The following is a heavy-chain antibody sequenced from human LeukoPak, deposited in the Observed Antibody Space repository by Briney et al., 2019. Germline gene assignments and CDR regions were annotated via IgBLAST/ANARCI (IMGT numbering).Heavy chain of an antibody. CDR2: ISAYKGNT. CDR3: ARGISSSWYVDYYGMDV. D-gene: IGHD6-13*01. CDR1: GYTFTSYG. J-gene: IGHJ6*02. V-gene: IGHV1-18*01. Sequence: ASVTVSCTASGYTFTSYGISWVRQAPGQGLEWMGWISAYKGNTNYAQKLQGRVTMTTDTSTSTAYMELRSLRSDDTAVYYCARGISSSWYVDYYGMDVWGQGTTVTVSS.